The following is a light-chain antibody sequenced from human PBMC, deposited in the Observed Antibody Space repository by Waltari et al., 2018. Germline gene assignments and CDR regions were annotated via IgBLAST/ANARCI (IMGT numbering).Light chain of an antibody. J-gene: IGKJ1*01. CDR3: QMYVRLPAT. V-gene: IGKV3-20*01. Sequence: EIVLTQSPGTLSLSPGERATLSCRASQSVGRSLCWYQQKRGQAPRLLIYDASTRATGIPDRFSGGGSGTDFSLTISRLEPEDFAVYYCQMYVRLPATFGQGTKVEI. CDR2: DAS. CDR1: QSVGRS.